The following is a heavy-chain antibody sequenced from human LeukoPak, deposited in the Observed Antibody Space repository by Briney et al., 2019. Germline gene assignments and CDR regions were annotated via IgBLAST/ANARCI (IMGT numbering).Heavy chain of an antibody. J-gene: IGHJ5*02. D-gene: IGHD4-17*01. V-gene: IGHV3-53*01. Sequence: GGSLRLSCAASGFIVNTNYVSWVRQAPGRGLEWVSFIYADGNTYYADSVKGRFTISRDISKNAVFLQMNSLRAEDTAVYYCARDSYGDANSDTWGQGTLVTVSS. CDR2: IYADGNT. CDR3: ARDSYGDANSDT. CDR1: GFIVNTNY.